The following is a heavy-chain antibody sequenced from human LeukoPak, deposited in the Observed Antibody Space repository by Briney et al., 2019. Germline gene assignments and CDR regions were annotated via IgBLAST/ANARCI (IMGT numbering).Heavy chain of an antibody. D-gene: IGHD2-2*01. CDR2: IYHSGYT. Sequence: SQTLSLTCTVSGASISGSNYYWSWIRQPPGKGLEWIGYIYHSGYTYYNPSLNSRLAISVDTSKNQFSLKLTSVTVADTAVYYCARLTQGWVCSSTGCFSDVWGQGTTVTVSS. V-gene: IGHV4-30-4*01. J-gene: IGHJ6*02. CDR1: GASISGSNYY. CDR3: ARLTQGWVCSSTGCFSDV.